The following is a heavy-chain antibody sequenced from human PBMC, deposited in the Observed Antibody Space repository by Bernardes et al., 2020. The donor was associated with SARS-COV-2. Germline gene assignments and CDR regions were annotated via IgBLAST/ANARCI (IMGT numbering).Heavy chain of an antibody. Sequence: SVKVSCKASGFTFTSSAMQWVRQARGQRLEWIGWIVVGSGNTNYAQKFQERVTITRDMSTSTAYMELSSLRSEDTAVYYCAADLGYCGGDCFDYWGQGTLVTDAS. V-gene: IGHV1-58*02. CDR3: AADLGYCGGDCFDY. CDR1: GFTFTSSA. CDR2: IVVGSGNT. J-gene: IGHJ4*02. D-gene: IGHD2-21*01.